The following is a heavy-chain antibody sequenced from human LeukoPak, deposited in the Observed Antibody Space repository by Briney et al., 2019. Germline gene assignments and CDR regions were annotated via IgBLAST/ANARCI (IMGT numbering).Heavy chain of an antibody. J-gene: IGHJ6*03. CDR2: INSGGDTR. V-gene: IGHV3-48*03. CDR3: ARAGVRVPYCYYYMDV. D-gene: IGHD4-17*01. CDR1: GFTFSNFE. Sequence: GGSLRLSCEVSGFTFSNFEMNWVRQAPGKGLEWVSYINSGGDTRYYADSVKGRFTISRDNAKNSVYLQMNSLRAEDTAVYYCARAGVRVPYCYYYMDVWGKGTTVTVSS.